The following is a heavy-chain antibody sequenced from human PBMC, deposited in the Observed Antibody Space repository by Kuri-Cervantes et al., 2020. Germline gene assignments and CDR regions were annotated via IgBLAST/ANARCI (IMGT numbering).Heavy chain of an antibody. CDR2: LSPDGASS. Sequence: GGSLRLSCVASGFIFSAYGMHWVRQPPGKGLEWVAALSPDGASSKYGDSVKGRFTISRDNSKNTLYLQMNSLRAEDTAVYYCARPRSRLYYYGMDVWGQGTTVTVSS. J-gene: IGHJ6*02. V-gene: IGHV3-30*03. CDR1: GFIFSAYG. CDR3: ARPRSRLYYYGMDV.